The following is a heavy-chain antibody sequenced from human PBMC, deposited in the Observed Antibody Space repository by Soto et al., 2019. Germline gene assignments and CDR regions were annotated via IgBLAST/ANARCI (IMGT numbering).Heavy chain of an antibody. V-gene: IGHV2-5*01. J-gene: IGHJ5*02. CDR2: IYWNDDK. CDR1: GFSLSTSGVG. Sequence: QITLKESGPPLVKPTQTLTLTCTFSGFSLSTSGVGVGWIRQPPGKALEWLALIYWNDDKRYSPSLKSRLTITKDTSKNQVVLTMTNMDPVDTATYYCALSYYGSGVNWFDPWGQGTLVTVSS. CDR3: ALSYYGSGVNWFDP. D-gene: IGHD3-10*01.